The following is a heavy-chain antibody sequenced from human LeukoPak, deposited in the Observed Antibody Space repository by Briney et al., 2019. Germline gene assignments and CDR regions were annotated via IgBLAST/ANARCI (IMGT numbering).Heavy chain of an antibody. CDR1: GGSISSYY. CDR3: ARVFYDSSGYYRGAFDI. J-gene: IGHJ3*02. CDR2: IYYSGST. D-gene: IGHD3-22*01. Sequence: ETSETLSLTCTVSGGSISSYYWSWIRQPPGKGLEWIGYIYYSGSTNYNPSLKSRVTISVDTSKNQFSLKLSSVTAADTAVYYCARVFYDSSGYYRGAFDIWGQGTMATVSS. V-gene: IGHV4-59*01.